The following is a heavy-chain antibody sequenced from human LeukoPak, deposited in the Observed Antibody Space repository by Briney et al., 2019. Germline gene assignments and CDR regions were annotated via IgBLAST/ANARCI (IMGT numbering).Heavy chain of an antibody. V-gene: IGHV3-73*01. CDR3: TGGSGWYSPDY. J-gene: IGHJ4*02. Sequence: GGSLKLSCAASGFTFSDSAMHWVRQASGKGLEWVGHIRGKANYYGTAYAASVRGRFTIPRDDSKNTAYLHMNSLKTEDTAVYYCTGGSGWYSPDYWGQGTLVTVSS. CDR2: IRGKANYYGT. D-gene: IGHD6-19*01. CDR1: GFTFSDSA.